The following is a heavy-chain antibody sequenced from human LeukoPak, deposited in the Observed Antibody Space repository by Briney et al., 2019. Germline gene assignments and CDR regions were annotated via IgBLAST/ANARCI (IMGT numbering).Heavy chain of an antibody. CDR1: GGSISSGGYY. J-gene: IGHJ6*02. D-gene: IGHD2/OR15-2a*01. V-gene: IGHV4-31*03. Sequence: PSETLSLTCTVSGGSISSGGYYWSWIRQHPGKGLEWIGYIYHSGSTYYNPSLKSRVTISVDTSKNQFSLKLSSVTAADTAVYYCARDSSYTTTTATVVPPFYGMDVWGQGTTVTVSS. CDR3: ARDSSYTTTTATVVPPFYGMDV. CDR2: IYHSGST.